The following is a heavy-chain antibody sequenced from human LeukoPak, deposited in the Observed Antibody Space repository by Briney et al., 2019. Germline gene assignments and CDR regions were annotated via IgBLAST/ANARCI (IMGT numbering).Heavy chain of an antibody. D-gene: IGHD2-15*01. CDR3: TKTVKAATPHYNWFDP. V-gene: IGHV1-2*02. CDR1: VYTFTVYY. J-gene: IGHJ5*02. CDR2: INANSGGT. Sequence: ASVNVSCKSSVYTFTVYYMHWVRLAHRPGLEWMGWINANSGGTNYAHKFQGRVTMPRHTSIRTGYLELRSLRSYDTAVYFCTKTVKAATPHYNWFDPWGQGPLVSVSS.